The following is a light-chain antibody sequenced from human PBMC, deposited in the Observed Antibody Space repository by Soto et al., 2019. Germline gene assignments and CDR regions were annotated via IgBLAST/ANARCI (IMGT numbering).Light chain of an antibody. J-gene: IGKJ4*01. Sequence: DIVMTQSPVSLPATPGEPASSSCRTSQSLLDHRPYNDLDWYLQKTGKPPQLLTYLGCNRAPGASDRCSGSGAGTEFTLKISRVEAEDFGIYYCMQDLQPPLTFGGGTKVEIK. CDR3: MQDLQPPLT. CDR2: LGC. CDR1: QSLLDHRPYND. V-gene: IGKV2-28*01.